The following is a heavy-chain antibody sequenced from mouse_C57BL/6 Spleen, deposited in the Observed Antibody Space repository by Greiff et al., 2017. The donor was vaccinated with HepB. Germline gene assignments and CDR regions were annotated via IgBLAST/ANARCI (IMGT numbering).Heavy chain of an antibody. CDR3: AREGGSSPFAY. Sequence: VQLQQSGAELVKPGASVKLSCKASGYTFTSYWMHWVKQRPGQGLEWIGMIHPNSGSTNYNEKFKSKATLTVDKSSSTAYMQLSSLPSEDSAVYYGAREGGSSPFAYWGQGTLVTVSA. CDR1: GYTFTSYW. D-gene: IGHD1-1*01. CDR2: IHPNSGST. J-gene: IGHJ3*01. V-gene: IGHV1-64*01.